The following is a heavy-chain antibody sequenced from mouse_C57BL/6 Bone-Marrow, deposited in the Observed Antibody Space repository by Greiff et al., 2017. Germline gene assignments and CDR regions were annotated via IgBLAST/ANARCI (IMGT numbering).Heavy chain of an antibody. J-gene: IGHJ4*01. Sequence: EVKVEESGPGLVKPSQSLSLTCSVTGYSITSGYYWNWIRQFPGNKLEWMGYISYDGSNNYHPSLKNRISITRDTSKNQFFLKLNSVTTEDTATYYCARDRVDYWGQGTSVTVSS. CDR1: GYSITSGYY. V-gene: IGHV3-6*01. D-gene: IGHD3-3*01. CDR3: ARDRVDY. CDR2: ISYDGSN.